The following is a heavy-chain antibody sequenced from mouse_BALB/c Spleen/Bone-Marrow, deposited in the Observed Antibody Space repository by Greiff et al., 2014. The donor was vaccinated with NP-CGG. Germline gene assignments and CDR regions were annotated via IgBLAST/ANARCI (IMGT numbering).Heavy chain of an antibody. CDR1: GYTFTEYS. V-gene: IGHV1-18*01. CDR2: ISPNNGVT. D-gene: IGHD3-3*01. CDR3: ARWGWDFATGY. Sequence: VQLQQSGPELVKPGASVKISCKTSGYTFTEYSMHWVKQSHGKSLEWIGGISPNNGVTSYNQKFKDKATLTVDKSSNTAYMELRSLTSEDSAVYFCARWGWDFATGYWGQGTSVTVSS. J-gene: IGHJ4*01.